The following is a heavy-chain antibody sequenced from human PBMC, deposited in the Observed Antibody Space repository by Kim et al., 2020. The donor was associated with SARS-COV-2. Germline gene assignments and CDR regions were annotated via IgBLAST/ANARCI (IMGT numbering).Heavy chain of an antibody. D-gene: IGHD3-22*01. Sequence: SGEGRFTLSRENAKNSLYLQMNSLRAEDTAVYYCARDLTDYSDSSGYYLDYWGQGTLVTVSS. CDR3: ARDLTDYSDSSGYYLDY. V-gene: IGHV3-11*01. J-gene: IGHJ4*02.